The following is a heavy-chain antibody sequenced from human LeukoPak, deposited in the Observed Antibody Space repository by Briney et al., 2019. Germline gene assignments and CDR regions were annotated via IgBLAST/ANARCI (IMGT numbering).Heavy chain of an antibody. CDR3: ARGLTDMVT. V-gene: IGHV3-30*04. D-gene: IGHD5-18*01. J-gene: IGHJ4*02. Sequence: PGRSLRLSCAASGFTFSSYAMHWVRQAPGKGLEWVAVISYDGSNKYYADSVKGRFTISRDNSKNTLYLQMNSLRAEDTAVYYCARGLTDMVTRGQGTLVTVSS. CDR2: ISYDGSNK. CDR1: GFTFSSYA.